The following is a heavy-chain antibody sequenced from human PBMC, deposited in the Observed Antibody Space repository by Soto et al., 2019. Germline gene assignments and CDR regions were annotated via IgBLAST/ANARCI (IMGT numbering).Heavy chain of an antibody. CDR3: ARTLYGDNVDY. D-gene: IGHD4-17*01. V-gene: IGHV1-8*01. CDR2: MNPNRGNT. J-gene: IGHJ4*02. CDR1: GYTFTSYD. Sequence: QVQLVQSGAEVKKPGASVKVSCKASGYTFTSYDINWVRQATGQGLEWMGWMNPNRGNTGHAQKLQGRATMTRHTTISTAHRELSSLRSEDTAVYCSARTLYGDNVDYWGQETLVTVSS.